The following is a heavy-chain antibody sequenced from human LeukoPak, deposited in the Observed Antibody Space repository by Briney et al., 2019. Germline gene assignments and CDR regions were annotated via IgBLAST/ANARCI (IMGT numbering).Heavy chain of an antibody. CDR2: INSDGSWT. Sequence: GGSLRLSCAASGNYWMHWVRQAPGKGLVWVSHINSDGSWTSYADSVKGRFTISKDNAKNTVYLQMNNLRAEDTAVYYCVSYYETYWGRGTLVTVSS. V-gene: IGHV3-74*01. D-gene: IGHD1-26*01. J-gene: IGHJ4*02. CDR1: GNYW. CDR3: VSYYETY.